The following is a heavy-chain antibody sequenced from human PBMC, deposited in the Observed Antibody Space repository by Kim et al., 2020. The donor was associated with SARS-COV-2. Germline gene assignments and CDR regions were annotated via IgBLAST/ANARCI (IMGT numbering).Heavy chain of an antibody. Sequence: SETLSLTCTVSGGSISSSSYYWGWIRQPPGKGLEWIGSIYYSGSTYYNPSLKSLVTISVDTSKNQFSLKLSSVTAADTAVYYCARHEGGSSGWPGHYYYYYYMDVWGKGTTVTVSS. J-gene: IGHJ6*03. V-gene: IGHV4-39*01. D-gene: IGHD6-19*01. CDR2: IYYSGST. CDR3: ARHEGGSSGWPGHYYYYYYMDV. CDR1: GGSISSSSYY.